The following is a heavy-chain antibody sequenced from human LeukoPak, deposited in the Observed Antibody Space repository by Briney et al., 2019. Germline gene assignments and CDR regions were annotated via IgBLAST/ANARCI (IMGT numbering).Heavy chain of an antibody. CDR3: ARDPGWGVVSGFDI. J-gene: IGHJ3*02. Sequence: SETLSLTCTVSGGSISSSSYYWGWIRQPPGKGLEWIGYIYYSGSTNYNPSLKSRVTISVDTSKNQFSLKLSSVTAADTAVYYCARDPGWGVVSGFDIWGQGTMVTVSS. V-gene: IGHV4-61*01. D-gene: IGHD3-3*01. CDR2: IYYSGST. CDR1: GGSISSSSYY.